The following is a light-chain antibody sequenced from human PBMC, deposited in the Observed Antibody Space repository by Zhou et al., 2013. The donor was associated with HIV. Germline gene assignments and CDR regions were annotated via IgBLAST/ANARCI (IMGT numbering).Light chain of an antibody. CDR3: QQYYGAPFT. CDR2: KAS. J-gene: IGKJ3*01. V-gene: IGKV1-5*03. CDR1: QNISNW. Sequence: DIQMTQSPSTLSASVGDRVTITCRASQNISNWLAWYQQKPGKAPKLLIYKASSLESGVPSRFSGSGSGTDYILTISSLQPEDFAIYYCQQYYGAPFTFGPGTKVDIK.